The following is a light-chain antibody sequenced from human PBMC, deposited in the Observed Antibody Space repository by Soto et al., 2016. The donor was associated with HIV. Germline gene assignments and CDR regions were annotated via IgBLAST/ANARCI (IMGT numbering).Light chain of an antibody. CDR2: QDT. CDR1: KLGDKY. J-gene: IGLJ2*01. Sequence: SYELTQPPSVSVSPGQTASITCSGNKLGDKYACWYQQKPGQSPVLVMYQDTKRPSGIPERFSGSNSGNTATLTIGGTQSMDEADYYCQAWDSGTAVFGGGTKLTV. CDR3: QAWDSGTAV. V-gene: IGLV3-1*01.